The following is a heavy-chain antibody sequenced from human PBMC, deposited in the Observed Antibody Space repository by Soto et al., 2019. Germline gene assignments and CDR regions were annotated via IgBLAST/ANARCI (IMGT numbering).Heavy chain of an antibody. V-gene: IGHV3-30-3*01. Sequence: PGGSLRLSCAASGFTFSSYAMHWVRQAPGKGLEWVAVISYDGSNKYYADSVKGRFTISRDNSKNTLYLQMNSLRAEDTAVYYCARVSLEPGYGMDVWGQGTTVTVSS. CDR1: GFTFSSYA. D-gene: IGHD1-1*01. CDR3: ARVSLEPGYGMDV. J-gene: IGHJ6*02. CDR2: ISYDGSNK.